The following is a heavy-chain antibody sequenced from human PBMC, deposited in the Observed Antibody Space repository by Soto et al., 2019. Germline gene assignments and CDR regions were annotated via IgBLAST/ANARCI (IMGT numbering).Heavy chain of an antibody. CDR1: GFTVSSNY. CDR3: ARDAPLRYCSSTSCGDYYYYMDV. CDR2: IYSGGST. J-gene: IGHJ6*03. Sequence: EVQLVESGGGLVQPGGSLRLSCAASGFTVSSNYMSWVRQAPGKGLEWVSVIYSGGSTYYADSVKGRFTISRDNSKNTLYLQMNSLRAEDTAVYYCARDAPLRYCSSTSCGDYYYYMDVWGKGTTVTVSS. V-gene: IGHV3-66*01. D-gene: IGHD2-2*01.